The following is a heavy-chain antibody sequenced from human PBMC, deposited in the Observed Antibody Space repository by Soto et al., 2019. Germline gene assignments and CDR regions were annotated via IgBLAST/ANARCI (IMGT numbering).Heavy chain of an antibody. CDR2: IKQDGSEK. CDR1: GFTFSSYW. CDR3: ARPTAIMSFPYYMDV. D-gene: IGHD3-16*01. Sequence: GGSLRLSCAASGFTFSSYWMSWVRQAPGKGLEWVANIKQDGSEKYYVDSVKGRFTISRDNAKNSLYLQMNSLRAEDTAVYYCARPTAIMSFPYYMDVWGKGTTVTVSS. V-gene: IGHV3-7*01. J-gene: IGHJ6*03.